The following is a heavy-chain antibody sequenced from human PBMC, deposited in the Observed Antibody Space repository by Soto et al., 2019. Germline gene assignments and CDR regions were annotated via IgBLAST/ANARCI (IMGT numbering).Heavy chain of an antibody. CDR3: ARDWYCSGGSCYLFDY. Sequence: LRLSCAASGFTFSSYSMNWVRQAPGKGLEWVSSISSSSSYIYYADSVKGRFTLSRDNAKNSLYLQMNSLRAEDTAVYYCARDWYCSGGSCYLFDYWGQGTLVTVSS. D-gene: IGHD2-15*01. CDR1: GFTFSSYS. J-gene: IGHJ4*02. V-gene: IGHV3-21*01. CDR2: ISSSSSYI.